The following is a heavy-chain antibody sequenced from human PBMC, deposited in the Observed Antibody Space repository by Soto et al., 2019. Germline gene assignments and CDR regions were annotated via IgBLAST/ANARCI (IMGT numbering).Heavy chain of an antibody. J-gene: IGHJ4*02. CDR3: AREPYGDSQYFDY. CDR1: GFTFNSLS. CDR2: VSFDGKVT. V-gene: IGHV3-30*04. Sequence: PGGSLRLSCTGSGFTFNSLSLHWVRQGPDKGLEWVAVVSFDGKVTYYADSVKGRFTVSRDISKNTIYPQANSLRPEDTAVYYCAREPYGDSQYFDYWGQGTPVTVSS. D-gene: IGHD2-21*02.